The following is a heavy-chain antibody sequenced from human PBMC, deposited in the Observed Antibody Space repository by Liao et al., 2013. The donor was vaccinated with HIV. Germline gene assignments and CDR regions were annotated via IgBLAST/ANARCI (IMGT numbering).Heavy chain of an antibody. CDR3: ARGSGIAAAGTRYYYYMDV. J-gene: IGHJ6*03. V-gene: IGHV4-4*07. CDR2: IYTSGNT. D-gene: IGHD6-13*01. Sequence: QVQLQESGPGLVKPSQTLSLTCTVSGDSISSYYWSWIRQPAGKGLEWIGRIYTSGNTNYNPSLKSRVTMSVDTSKNQFSLKLRYVTAADTAVYYCARGSGIAAAGTRYYYYMDVWGKGTTVTVSS. CDR1: GDSISSYY.